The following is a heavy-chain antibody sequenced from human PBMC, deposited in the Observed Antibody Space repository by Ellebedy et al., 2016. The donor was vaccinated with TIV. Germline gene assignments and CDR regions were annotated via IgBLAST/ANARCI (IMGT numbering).Heavy chain of an antibody. CDR3: ASRAIAVTGSVLPRDYYYGMDV. Sequence: GESLKISCVTSGFTFSGFAMNWVRQAPGKGLEWVSSISPTSTYIYYAGSVKGRFTISRDNARGSLYLQLNSLRTEDTAIYYCASRAIAVTGSVLPRDYYYGMDVWGQGTTVTVSS. CDR2: ISPTSTYI. J-gene: IGHJ6*02. D-gene: IGHD6-19*01. V-gene: IGHV3-21*01. CDR1: GFTFSGFA.